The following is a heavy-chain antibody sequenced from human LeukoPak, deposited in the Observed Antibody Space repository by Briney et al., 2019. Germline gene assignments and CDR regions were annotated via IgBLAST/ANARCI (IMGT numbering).Heavy chain of an antibody. J-gene: IGHJ6*03. V-gene: IGHV1-69*13. CDR1: GGTFSSYA. D-gene: IGHD3-22*01. CDR2: IIPIFGTA. CDR3: ASPHQDSRYYYYYMDV. Sequence: SVKVSCEASGGTFSSYAISWVRQAPGQGLEWMGGIIPIFGTANYAQKFQGRVTITADESTSTAYMELSSLRSEDTAVYYCASPHQDSRYYYYYMDVWGKGTTVTVSS.